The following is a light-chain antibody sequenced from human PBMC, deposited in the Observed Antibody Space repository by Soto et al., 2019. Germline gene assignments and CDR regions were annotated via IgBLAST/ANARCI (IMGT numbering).Light chain of an antibody. CDR3: ASYKTDTTRL. V-gene: IGLV2-14*01. CDR2: EVR. Sequence: QSVLTQPASVSGTPGQSITITCSGSNNDVGRYSYVSWYQQYPGKVPKLIMYEVRLRPSGISDRFSGSKSGNTASLTISGLQPEDEADYYCASYKTDTTRLFGTGTKV. J-gene: IGLJ1*01. CDR1: NNDVGRYSY.